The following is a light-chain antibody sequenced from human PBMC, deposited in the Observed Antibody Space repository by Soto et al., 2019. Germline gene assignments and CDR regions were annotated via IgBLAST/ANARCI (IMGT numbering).Light chain of an antibody. J-gene: IGKJ4*01. CDR1: QIVLYSSNNKDY. CDR3: QQYYNTPLT. CDR2: WAS. V-gene: IGKV4-1*01. Sequence: DIVMTQSPDCLALSLGERATINCKSSQIVLYSSNNKDYLAWYQQKPGQPPKLLIYWASTRESGVPDRISGSGSGTDFTLTISSLQAEDVAVYYCQQYYNTPLTFGGGTKVDIK.